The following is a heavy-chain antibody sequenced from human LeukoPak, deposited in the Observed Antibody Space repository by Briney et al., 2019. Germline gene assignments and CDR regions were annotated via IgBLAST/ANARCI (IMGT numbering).Heavy chain of an antibody. Sequence: GASVKVSCKASGYTFTGYYMHWVPQAPLQGLEWMGRINPNSGGTNYAQKFQRRVTMTRDTSISTAYMELSRLRSDDTPVYYCVCIVLRGDYWGQGALVTVSS. CDR2: INPNSGGT. V-gene: IGHV1-2*06. J-gene: IGHJ4*02. CDR3: VCIVLRGDY. CDR1: GYTFTGYY. D-gene: IGHD1-26*01.